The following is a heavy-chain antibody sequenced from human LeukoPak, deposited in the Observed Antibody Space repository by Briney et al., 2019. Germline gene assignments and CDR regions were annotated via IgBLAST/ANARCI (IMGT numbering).Heavy chain of an antibody. CDR3: ARGPLGWGHYYYMDV. CDR2: ITYSEDT. V-gene: IGHV4-34*01. CDR1: GGSFSGYH. Sequence: TSETLSLTCAVYGGSFSGYHWTWVRQSPVKGLEWIGEITYSEDTKYNPSLESRCTIPIDASKNQFSLKLNSLTVADSAVYYCARGPLGWGHYYYMDVWGEGTTVIVSS. D-gene: IGHD1-26*01. J-gene: IGHJ6*03.